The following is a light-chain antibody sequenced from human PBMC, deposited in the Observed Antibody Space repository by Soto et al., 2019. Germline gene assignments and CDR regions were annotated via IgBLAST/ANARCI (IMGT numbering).Light chain of an antibody. V-gene: IGKV1-39*01. CDR1: QSISNY. J-gene: IGKJ1*01. CDR3: QQSYSTPRT. Sequence: DIQMTQSPSSLSASVGDRVTITCRASQSISNYLNWYQQNPGKAPKLLMYAASSLQSGVPSRFSGGGSGTDFTLTISSLQPEDFATYSCQQSYSTPRTFGQGTKVEIK. CDR2: AAS.